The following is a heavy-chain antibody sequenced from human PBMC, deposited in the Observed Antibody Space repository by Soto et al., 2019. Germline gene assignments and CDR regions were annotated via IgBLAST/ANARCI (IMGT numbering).Heavy chain of an antibody. CDR2: ISADGSTT. J-gene: IGHJ4*02. CDR3: VSVPIWCGSSSCYTEGFDS. CDR1: GFVFSDYA. D-gene: IGHD2-2*01. Sequence: EVQLLDSGGGWVQPGGSLRLSCVASGFVFSDYAMSWVRQAPGKGLEWVSAISADGSTTYYANSVKGRFTVSRVNSKNTLYLEMNTLRAEDTAIYYCVSVPIWCGSSSCYTEGFDSWGQGTRVTVSS. V-gene: IGHV3-23*01.